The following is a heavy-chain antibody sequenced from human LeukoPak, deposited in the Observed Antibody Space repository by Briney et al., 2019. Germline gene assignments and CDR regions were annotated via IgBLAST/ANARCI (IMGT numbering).Heavy chain of an antibody. V-gene: IGHV4-59*01. D-gene: IGHD3-10*01. CDR3: ARDSYYGSGSYYTLYYYGMDV. J-gene: IGHJ6*02. CDR2: VYYSGST. Sequence: SETLSLTCTVSGGSISSYYWSWIRQPPGKGLEWIGYVYYSGSTNYNPSLKSRVTISVDTSKNQFSLKLSSVTAADTAVYYCARDSYYGSGSYYTLYYYGMDVWGQGTTVTVSS. CDR1: GGSISSYY.